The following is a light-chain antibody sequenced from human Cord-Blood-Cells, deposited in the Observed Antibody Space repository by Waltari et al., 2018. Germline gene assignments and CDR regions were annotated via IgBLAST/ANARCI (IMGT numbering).Light chain of an antibody. CDR3: QQRSNWPLT. CDR1: QSVSSY. CDR2: DAS. Sequence: EIVLTHSPATLSLSPGEIATLSCRASQSVSSYVAWYQQKPGQAPRLLIYDASNRATGIPARFSGSGSGTDFTLTISSLEPEEFAVYYCQQRSNWPLTFGGGTKVEIK. V-gene: IGKV3-11*01. J-gene: IGKJ4*01.